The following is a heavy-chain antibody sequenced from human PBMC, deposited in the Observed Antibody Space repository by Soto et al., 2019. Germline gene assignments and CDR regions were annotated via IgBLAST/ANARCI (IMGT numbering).Heavy chain of an antibody. CDR3: ARKRWSGYYTVGYRYYYGMDV. Sequence: GASVKVFCKASGGTFSSYAISWVRQAPGQGLEWMGGIIPIFGTANYAQKFQGRVTITADKSTSTAYMELSSLRSEDTAVYYCARKRWSGYYTVGYRYYYGMDVWGQGTTVTVSS. CDR1: GGTFSSYA. V-gene: IGHV1-69*06. D-gene: IGHD3-3*01. CDR2: IIPIFGTA. J-gene: IGHJ6*02.